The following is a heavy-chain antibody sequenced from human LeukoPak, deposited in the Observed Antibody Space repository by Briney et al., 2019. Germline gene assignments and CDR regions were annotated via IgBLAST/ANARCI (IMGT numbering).Heavy chain of an antibody. CDR2: MNSNSGDT. D-gene: IGHD2/OR15-2a*01. CDR3: ARLPGYFGAS. Sequence: ASVKVSCEASGYPFTSYDLNWVRQATGQRLEWMGWMNSNSGDTAYAPKFQGRVTMIRNTSISTAYMELSSLRPEDTAVYYCARLPGYFGASWGQGTLVTVSS. V-gene: IGHV1-8*01. CDR1: GYPFTSYD. J-gene: IGHJ5*02.